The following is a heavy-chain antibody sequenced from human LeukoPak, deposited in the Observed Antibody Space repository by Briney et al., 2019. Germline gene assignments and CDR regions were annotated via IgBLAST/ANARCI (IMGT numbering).Heavy chain of an antibody. CDR1: GFTFSTYG. Sequence: GGSLRLSCAASGFTFSTYGMSWVRQAPGKGLEWASGIHSSGGVTYYADSVKGRFTISRDNSKNTLYLQMNSLGAEDTAIYYCAKDKGLTALSTFDYWGRGTLVTVS. J-gene: IGHJ4*02. CDR2: IHSSGGVT. V-gene: IGHV3-23*01. CDR3: AKDKGLTALSTFDY. D-gene: IGHD2-8*01.